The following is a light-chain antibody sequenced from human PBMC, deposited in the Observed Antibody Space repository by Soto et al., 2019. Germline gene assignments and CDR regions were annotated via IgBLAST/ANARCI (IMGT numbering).Light chain of an antibody. CDR1: QPISEY. CDR3: QQHYNTPRT. CDR2: TTS. Sequence: DIQMTQSPSSLSASVGDSVTITCRPSQPISEYLNWYQQKPGKAPTLLIYTTSNLQSGVPSRFSGSGSATHFTLTISSLQPEDFATYYCQQHYNTPRTFCQGTKVEI. V-gene: IGKV1-39*01. J-gene: IGKJ1*01.